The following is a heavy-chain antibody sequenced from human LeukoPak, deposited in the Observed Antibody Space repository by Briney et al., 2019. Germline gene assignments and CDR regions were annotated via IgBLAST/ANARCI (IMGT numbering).Heavy chain of an antibody. Sequence: SQTLSLTCTVSGGSISSGGYYWSWIRQHPGKGLEWIGYIYYSGSTYYNPSLKSRVTISVDTSKNQFSLKLSSVTAADTAVYYCAREGLYSSPSSKYYFYGMDVWGQGTTVTVSS. CDR3: AREGLYSSPSSKYYFYGMDV. V-gene: IGHV4-31*03. D-gene: IGHD6-6*01. CDR1: GGSISSGGYY. CDR2: IYYSGST. J-gene: IGHJ6*02.